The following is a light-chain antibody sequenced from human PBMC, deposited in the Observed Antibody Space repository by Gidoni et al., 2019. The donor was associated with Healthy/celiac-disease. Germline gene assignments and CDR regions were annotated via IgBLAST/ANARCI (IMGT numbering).Light chain of an antibody. CDR2: KAS. Sequence: DIQMTQSPSTLSASVGDRVTINCRATQSISSWLAWYQQKPGKAPTLLIYKASSLESGVPSRFSGSGSGTEFTLTISSLQPDDFATYYCQQYNSYSWTFGQGTKVEIK. CDR1: QSISSW. V-gene: IGKV1-5*03. J-gene: IGKJ1*01. CDR3: QQYNSYSWT.